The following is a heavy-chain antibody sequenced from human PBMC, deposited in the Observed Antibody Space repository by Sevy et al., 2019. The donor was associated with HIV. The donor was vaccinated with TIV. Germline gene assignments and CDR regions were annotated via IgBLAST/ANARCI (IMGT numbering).Heavy chain of an antibody. J-gene: IGHJ4*02. Sequence: GGSLRLSCAASGFTFSSYDMHWVRQATGKGLEWVSAIGTAGDTYYPGSVKGRFTISRENAKNSLYLQMNSLRAGDTAVYYCAREARVVAQTGGVGDYFDYWGQGTLVTVSS. CDR3: AREARVVAQTGGVGDYFDY. CDR1: GFTFSSYD. CDR2: IGTAGDT. D-gene: IGHD2-15*01. V-gene: IGHV3-13*01.